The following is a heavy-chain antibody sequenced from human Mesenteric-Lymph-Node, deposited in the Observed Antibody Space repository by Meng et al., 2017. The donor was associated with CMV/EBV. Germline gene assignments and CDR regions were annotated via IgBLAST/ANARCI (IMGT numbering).Heavy chain of an antibody. V-gene: IGHV2-5*02. D-gene: IGHD6-13*01. Sequence: QITLKESVPTLVKPTQTLTLTCPSSGFSLSTSGVGVGWIRQPPGKALEWLALIYWDDDKRYSPSLKSRLTITKDTSKNQVVLTMTNMDPVDTATYYCAHSSGIAAAGPFYFDYWGQGTLVTVSS. CDR3: AHSSGIAAAGPFYFDY. J-gene: IGHJ4*02. CDR1: GFSLSTSGVG. CDR2: IYWDDDK.